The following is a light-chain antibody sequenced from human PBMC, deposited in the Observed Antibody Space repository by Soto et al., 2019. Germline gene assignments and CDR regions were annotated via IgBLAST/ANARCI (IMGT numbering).Light chain of an antibody. CDR3: SSYTSSSTWV. J-gene: IGLJ3*02. CDR2: GNA. V-gene: IGLV1-40*01. CDR1: SSNIGAGYE. Sequence: QSVLTQPPSVSGAPGQRVTISCTGSSSNIGAGYEVHWYQQLPGAAPKLLIYGNADRPSGVPNRFSGSKSGASASLAITGLQAEDEADYYCSSYTSSSTWVFGGGTQLTVL.